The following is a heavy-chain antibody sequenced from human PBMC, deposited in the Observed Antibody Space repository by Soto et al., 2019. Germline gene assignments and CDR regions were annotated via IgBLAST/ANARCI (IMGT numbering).Heavy chain of an antibody. V-gene: IGHV3-33*01. CDR2: IWYDGSNK. Sequence: PGGSLRLSCAASGFTFSSYGMHWVRQAPGKGLEWVAVIWYDGSNKYYADSVKGRFTISRDNSKNTLYLQMNSLRAEDTAVYYRARDRARNIKLDYYYYGMDVWGQGTTVTVSS. D-gene: IGHD1-1*01. J-gene: IGHJ6*02. CDR1: GFTFSSYG. CDR3: ARDRARNIKLDYYYYGMDV.